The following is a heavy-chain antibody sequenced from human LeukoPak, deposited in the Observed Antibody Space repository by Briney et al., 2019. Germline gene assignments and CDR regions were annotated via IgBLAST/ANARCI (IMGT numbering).Heavy chain of an antibody. D-gene: IGHD3-9*01. V-gene: IGHV3-9*01. CDR2: ISWNSGSI. Sequence: GGSLRLSCAASGFTFSSYEMNWVRQAPGKGLEWVSGISWNSGSIGYADSVKGRFTISRDNAKNSLYLQMNSLRAEDTALYYCASHPAGNYQGGYWGQGTLVTVSS. J-gene: IGHJ4*02. CDR3: ASHPAGNYQGGY. CDR1: GFTFSSYE.